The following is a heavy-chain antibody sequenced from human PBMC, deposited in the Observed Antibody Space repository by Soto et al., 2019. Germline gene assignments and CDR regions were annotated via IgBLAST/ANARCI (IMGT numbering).Heavy chain of an antibody. CDR2: IYYSGIT. CDR3: ARRTKFGELGADWFEP. Sequence: QVQLQESGPELLKPSQTLSLTCTVSGDSITRGGYYWSWIRQHPGKGLEWIGFIYYSGITYYKPSLKSRLTLSLDPSKNQFYLKLTSMTAADTAVYYCARRTKFGELGADWFEPWGQGTLVTVSS. J-gene: IGHJ5*02. D-gene: IGHD3-10*01. V-gene: IGHV4-31*03. CDR1: GDSITRGGYY.